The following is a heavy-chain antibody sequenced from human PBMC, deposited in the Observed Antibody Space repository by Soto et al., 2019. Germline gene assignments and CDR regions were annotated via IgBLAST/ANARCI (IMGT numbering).Heavy chain of an antibody. J-gene: IGHJ5*02. CDR3: ARDYYGSGSWFDP. V-gene: IGHV4-30-2*01. CDR2: IYHSGST. D-gene: IGHD3-10*01. Sequence: SETLSLTCAVSGGSISSGGYSWSWIRQPPGKGLEWIGYIYHSGSTYYNPSLKSRVTISVDRSKNQFSLKLSSVTAADTAVYYCARDYYGSGSWFDPWGQGTLVTVSS. CDR1: GGSISSGGYS.